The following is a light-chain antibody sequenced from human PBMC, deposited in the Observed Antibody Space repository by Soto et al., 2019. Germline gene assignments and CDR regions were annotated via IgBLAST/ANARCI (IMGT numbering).Light chain of an antibody. J-gene: IGKJ3*01. V-gene: IGKV1-39*01. CDR2: EAS. Sequence: DIQMTQSPSSLSASVGDRLTITCRASQSISSYLNWYQQKPGKAPNLLIYEASSVQSGVPSRFRCSGSGTDFTFTISSLQPEDFATYSCQQSYNTPATFGPGTKVDIK. CDR3: QQSYNTPAT. CDR1: QSISSY.